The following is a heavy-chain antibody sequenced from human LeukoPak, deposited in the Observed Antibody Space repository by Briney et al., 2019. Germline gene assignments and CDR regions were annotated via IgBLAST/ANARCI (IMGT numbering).Heavy chain of an antibody. CDR1: GSTFGDYA. Sequence: PGRSLRLSCTASGSTFGDYAMSWVRQAPGKGLEWVGFIRSKAYGGTTEYAASVKGRFTISRDDSKGIAYLQMNSLKTEDTAVYYCTGSYSSLGYWGQGTLVTVSS. CDR3: TGSYSSLGY. CDR2: IRSKAYGGTT. J-gene: IGHJ4*02. V-gene: IGHV3-49*04. D-gene: IGHD6-6*01.